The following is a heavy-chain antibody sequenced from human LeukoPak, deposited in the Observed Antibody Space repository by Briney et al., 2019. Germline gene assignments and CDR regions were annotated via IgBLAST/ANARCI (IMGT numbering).Heavy chain of an antibody. CDR3: AMKEYSSSSFDY. V-gene: IGHV3-74*01. Sequence: GGSLRLSCAASGFTFSSYWMHWVRQAPGKGLVWVSRINSDGSSTCYADSVKGRFTISRDNAKNTLYLQMNSLRAEDTAVYYCAMKEYSSSSFDYWGQGTLVTVSS. J-gene: IGHJ4*02. D-gene: IGHD6-6*01. CDR1: GFTFSSYW. CDR2: INSDGSST.